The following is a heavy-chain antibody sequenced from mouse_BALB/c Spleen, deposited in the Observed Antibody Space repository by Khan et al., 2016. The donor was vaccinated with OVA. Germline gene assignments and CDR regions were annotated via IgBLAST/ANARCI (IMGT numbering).Heavy chain of an antibody. CDR2: INTYTGET. Sequence: QIQLVQSGPELKKPGEIVKISCKASGYTFTNYGMNWVKQAPGKGLKWMGWINTYTGETTYADDFKGRFAFSLETSASTAYLQINSLRNEDTATYFCVKGDDYDGTYWGQGTLVTVFA. V-gene: IGHV9-3-1*01. D-gene: IGHD2-4*01. CDR3: VKGDDYDGTY. J-gene: IGHJ3*01. CDR1: GYTFTNYG.